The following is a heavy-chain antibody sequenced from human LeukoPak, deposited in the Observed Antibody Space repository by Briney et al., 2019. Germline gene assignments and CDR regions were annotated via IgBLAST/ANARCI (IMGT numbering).Heavy chain of an antibody. D-gene: IGHD3-3*01. CDR1: GYTFTNYD. CDR2: MNPNSGNT. CDR3: ARGNTIFGVDVVRGYYFDY. J-gene: IGHJ4*02. Sequence: ASVKVSGKASGYTFTNYDINWVRQATGQGLEWMGWMNPNSGNTGYAQKFQGRVTITRNTSISTAYMELSSLRSEDTAVYYCARGNTIFGVDVVRGYYFDYWGQGTLVTVSS. V-gene: IGHV1-8*03.